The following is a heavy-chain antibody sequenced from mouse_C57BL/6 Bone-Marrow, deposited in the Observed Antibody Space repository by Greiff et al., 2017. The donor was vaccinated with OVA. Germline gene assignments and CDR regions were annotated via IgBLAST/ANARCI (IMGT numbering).Heavy chain of an antibody. V-gene: IGHV5-15*01. D-gene: IGHD2-12*01. Sequence: DVKLQESGGGLVQPGGSLKLSCAASGFTFSDYGMAWVRQAPRKGPEWVAFISNLAYSIYYAGTVTGRFTISSENAQYPLYLDISSLRSEYTSMYYCARQCYSTWFAYWGHGTLVTVSA. CDR3: ARQCYSTWFAY. J-gene: IGHJ3*01. CDR1: GFTFSDYG. CDR2: ISNLAYSI.